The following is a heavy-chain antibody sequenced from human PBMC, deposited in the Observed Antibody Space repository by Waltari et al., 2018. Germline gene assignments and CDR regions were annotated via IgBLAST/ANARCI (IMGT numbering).Heavy chain of an antibody. D-gene: IGHD1-26*01. CDR3: ARDRGLGGSYTAWFDP. Sequence: QVQLQESGPGLVKPSDTLSLTCTVSGGPISSYCWSLIRPPAGTGLEWIGRIYTSGSTNYNPSLKSRVTMSVDTSKNQFSLKLSSVTAADTAVYYCARDRGLGGSYTAWFDPWGQGTLVTVSS. J-gene: IGHJ5*02. V-gene: IGHV4-4*07. CDR2: IYTSGST. CDR1: GGPISSYC.